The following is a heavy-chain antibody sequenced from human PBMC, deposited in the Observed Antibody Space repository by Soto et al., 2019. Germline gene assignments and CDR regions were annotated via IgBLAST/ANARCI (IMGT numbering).Heavy chain of an antibody. CDR1: GFTFSSYA. Sequence: GGSLRLSCAASGFTFSSYAMSWVRQAPGKGLEWVSAISGSGGSTYYADSVKGRFTISRDNSKNTLYLQMNSLRAEDTAVYYCAKVGDSSSWYYWFDPWGRGTLVTVSS. D-gene: IGHD6-13*01. J-gene: IGHJ5*02. CDR2: ISGSGGST. CDR3: AKVGDSSSWYYWFDP. V-gene: IGHV3-23*01.